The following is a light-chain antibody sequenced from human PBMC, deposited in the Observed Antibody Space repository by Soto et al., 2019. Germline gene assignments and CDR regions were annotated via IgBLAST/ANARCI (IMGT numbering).Light chain of an antibody. CDR2: AAS. J-gene: IGKJ2*01. CDR3: QQSFSNLLYT. Sequence: DIQMTQSPSSLSASVGDRVTITCRASQSITTYLNWYQQKPGKAPKLLIYAASTLQSGVPSRFSGSGSGTDFTLTISSLQPEDFATYYCQQSFSNLLYTFGQGTKVDNK. V-gene: IGKV1-39*01. CDR1: QSITTY.